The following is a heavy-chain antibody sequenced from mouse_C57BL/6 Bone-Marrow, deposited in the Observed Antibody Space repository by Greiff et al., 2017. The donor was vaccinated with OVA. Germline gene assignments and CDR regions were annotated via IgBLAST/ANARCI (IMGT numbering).Heavy chain of an antibody. CDR3: ATGGYFDV. CDR2: INPNNGGT. V-gene: IGHV1-18*01. CDR1: GYTFTDYN. J-gene: IGHJ1*03. Sequence: EVQLVESGPELVKPGASVKIPCKASGYTFTDYNMDWVKQSHGKSLEWIGDINPNNGGTINNQKFKGKATLTVDNSSSTAYMELRSLTSEDTAVYYCATGGYFDVWGTGTTVTVSS.